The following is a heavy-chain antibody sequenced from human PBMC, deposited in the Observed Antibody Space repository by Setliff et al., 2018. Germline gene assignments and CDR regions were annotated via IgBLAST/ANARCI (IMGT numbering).Heavy chain of an antibody. V-gene: IGHV3-7*01. CDR1: GFTFSSYW. J-gene: IGHJ4*02. CDR3: ARAFGSGWF. D-gene: IGHD6-19*01. CDR2: IKQDGSEK. Sequence: GGSLRLSCAASGFTFSSYWISWVRQAPGKGLEWVANIKQDGSEKYYVDSVKGRFTISRDNAKNSLYLQMNSLRAEDTAVYYCARAFGSGWFWGQGTLVTVSS.